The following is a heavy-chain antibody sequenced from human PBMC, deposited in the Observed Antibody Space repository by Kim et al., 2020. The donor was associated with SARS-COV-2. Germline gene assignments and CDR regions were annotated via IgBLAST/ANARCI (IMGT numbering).Heavy chain of an antibody. Sequence: GGSLRLSCAASGFTFSDYFMSWIRQAPGKGLECVSYISSSGSTVYYADSVKGRFTISRDNAKNSLYMQMNSLRAEDTAVYYCARDRRVRGLYTFDIWGQGTMVTVSS. CDR3: ARDRRVRGLYTFDI. CDR2: ISSSGSTV. J-gene: IGHJ3*02. CDR1: GFTFSDYF. D-gene: IGHD3-10*01. V-gene: IGHV3-11*01.